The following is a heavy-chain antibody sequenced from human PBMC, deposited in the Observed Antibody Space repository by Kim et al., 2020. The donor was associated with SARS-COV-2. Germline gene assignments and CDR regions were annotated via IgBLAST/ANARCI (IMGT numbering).Heavy chain of an antibody. Sequence: SVKVSCKTSGGTFTSYAITWVRQASGQGLEWMGGIIPIFATVNYAQKFQGRVTITADKSTSTAFMELSSLRFEDTAVYYCGVGRRGISRQITDGFDIWGQGTMVTVSS. CDR3: GVGRRGISRQITDGFDI. V-gene: IGHV1-69*06. CDR1: GGTFTSYA. D-gene: IGHD1-26*01. J-gene: IGHJ3*02. CDR2: IIPIFATV.